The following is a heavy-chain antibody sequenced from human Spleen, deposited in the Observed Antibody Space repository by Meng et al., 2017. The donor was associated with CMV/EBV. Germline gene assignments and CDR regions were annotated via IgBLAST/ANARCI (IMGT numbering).Heavy chain of an antibody. CDR3: ARSEGAFDI. V-gene: IGHV3-48*04. CDR2: ISSSSSTI. CDR1: GFTFSSYS. Sequence: GESLKISCAASGFTFSSYSMNWVRQAPGKGLEWVSYISSSSSTIYYADSVKGRFTISRDNAKNSLYLQMNSLRAEDTAVYYCARSEGAFDIWGQGTMVTVSS. J-gene: IGHJ3*02.